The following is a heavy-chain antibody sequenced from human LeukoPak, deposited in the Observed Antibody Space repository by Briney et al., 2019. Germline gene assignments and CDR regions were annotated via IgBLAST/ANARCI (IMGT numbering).Heavy chain of an antibody. CDR3: ARDRKEDYYYYYMDV. CDR1: GFTFSSYW. Sequence: GGSLRLSCAASGFTFSSYWMSWVRQAPGKGLEWVANIKQDGSEEYYVDSVKGRFTISRDNAKNSLYLQMNSLRAEDTAVYYCARDRKEDYYYYYMDVWGKGTTVTVSS. CDR2: IKQDGSEE. V-gene: IGHV3-7*01. J-gene: IGHJ6*03.